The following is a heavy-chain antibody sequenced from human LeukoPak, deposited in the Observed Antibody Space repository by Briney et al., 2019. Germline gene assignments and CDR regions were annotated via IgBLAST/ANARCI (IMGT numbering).Heavy chain of an antibody. D-gene: IGHD6-13*01. J-gene: IGHJ6*03. V-gene: IGHV3-21*01. CDR2: ISSSSSYI. CDR3: ARGDSSSWYYHYYYYMDV. CDR1: GFTFSSYS. Sequence: PGGSLRLSCAASGFTFSSYSMNWVRQAPGKGLEWVSSISSSSSYIYYAGSVKGRFTISRDNAKNSLYLQMNSLRADDTAVYYCARGDSSSWYYHYYYYMDVWGKGTTVTVSS.